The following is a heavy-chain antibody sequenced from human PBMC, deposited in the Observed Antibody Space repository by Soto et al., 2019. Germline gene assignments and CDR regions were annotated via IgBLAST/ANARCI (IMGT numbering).Heavy chain of an antibody. V-gene: IGHV5-51*01. Sequence: GESLKLSCKASGYIFTSYWIGWVRQMPGKGLEWMGIIYPGDSDTRYSPSFQGQVTMSADKSISTAYLQWSSLKASDTAMYYCARRYGSGTYWLDYWGQGTLVTVSS. CDR2: IYPGDSDT. CDR3: ARRYGSGTYWLDY. J-gene: IGHJ4*02. D-gene: IGHD3-10*01. CDR1: GYIFTSYW.